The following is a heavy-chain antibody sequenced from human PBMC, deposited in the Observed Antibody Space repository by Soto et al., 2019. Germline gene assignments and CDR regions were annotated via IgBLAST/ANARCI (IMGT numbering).Heavy chain of an antibody. V-gene: IGHV3-23*01. Sequence: GGSLRLSCVASGFTFRNYAMSWVRQAPGKGLEWVSAMRGSSTTTYCADNVKGRLTISRDNCKNTLKQQRNSLRVKDTDIFYWAKDILEVTSGMEVWGQGTTVTVSS. CDR1: GFTFRNYA. CDR2: MRGSSTTT. D-gene: IGHD2-21*02. J-gene: IGHJ6*02. CDR3: AKDILEVTSGMEV.